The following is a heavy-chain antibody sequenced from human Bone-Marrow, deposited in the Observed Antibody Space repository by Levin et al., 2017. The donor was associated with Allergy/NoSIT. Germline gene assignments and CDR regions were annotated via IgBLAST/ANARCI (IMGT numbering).Heavy chain of an antibody. CDR3: ARQWVTTSGMDWFDP. CDR2: IDPSDSYT. CDR1: GYSFTSYW. Sequence: GGSLRLSCKGSGYSFTSYWISWVRQMPGKGLEWMGRIDPSDSYTNYSPSFQGHVTISADKSISTAYLQWSSLKASDTAMYYCARQWVTTSGMDWFDPWGQGTLVTVSS. V-gene: IGHV5-10-1*01. J-gene: IGHJ5*02. D-gene: IGHD4-17*01.